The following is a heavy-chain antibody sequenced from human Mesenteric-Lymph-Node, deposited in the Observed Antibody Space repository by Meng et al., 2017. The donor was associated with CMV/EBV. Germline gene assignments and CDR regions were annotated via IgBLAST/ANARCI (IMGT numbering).Heavy chain of an antibody. V-gene: IGHV4-59*08. J-gene: IGHJ1*01. CDR2: ISYIGST. Sequence: SETLSLTCPVSGAFFSSYYWTWIRQTPGKGLEWIGYISYIGSTSYNPSLKSRVTISVDTSKNQFSLTLDSVTAADTAVYYCATNTSGWDFGAWGQGSLVTVSS. CDR3: ATNTSGWDFGA. D-gene: IGHD6-19*01. CDR1: GAFFSSYY.